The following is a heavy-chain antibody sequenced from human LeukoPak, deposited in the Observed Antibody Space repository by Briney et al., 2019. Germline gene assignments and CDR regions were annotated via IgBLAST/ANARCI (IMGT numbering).Heavy chain of an antibody. CDR1: GFTFGDYA. J-gene: IGHJ5*02. CDR2: IRSKAYGGTT. Sequence: PGRSLRLSCTASGFTFGDYAMSWVRQAPGKGLEGVGFIRSKAYGGTTEYAASVKGRFTISRDDSKSIAYLQMNSLKTEDTAVYYCTSGIVVVVAARRVWFDPWGQGTLVTVSS. V-gene: IGHV3-49*04. CDR3: TSGIVVVVAARRVWFDP. D-gene: IGHD2-15*01.